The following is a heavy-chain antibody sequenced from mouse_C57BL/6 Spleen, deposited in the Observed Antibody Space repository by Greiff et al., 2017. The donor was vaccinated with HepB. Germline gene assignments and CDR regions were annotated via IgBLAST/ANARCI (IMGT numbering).Heavy chain of an antibody. D-gene: IGHD2-10*01. V-gene: IGHV1-80*01. CDR2: IYPGDGDT. Sequence: VQLQQSGAELVKPGASVKISCKASGYAFSSYWMNWVKQRPGKGLELIGQIYPGDGDTNYNGKFKGKATLTADKSSSTAYMQLSSLTSEDSAVYFCAKLPSYDGKSLAYWGQGTLVTVSA. J-gene: IGHJ3*01. CDR3: AKLPSYDGKSLAY. CDR1: GYAFSSYW.